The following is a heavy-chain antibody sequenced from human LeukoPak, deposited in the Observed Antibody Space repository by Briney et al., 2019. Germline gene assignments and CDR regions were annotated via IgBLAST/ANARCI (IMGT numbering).Heavy chain of an antibody. CDR3: ARAYNWNDGADY. V-gene: IGHV1-46*01. CDR1: GYTLTELS. D-gene: IGHD1-20*01. Sequence: ASVKVSCKVSGYTLTELSMHWVRQAPGQGLEWMGVINPSGGSTSYAQKFQGRVTMTRDTSTSTVYMELSSLRSEETAVYYCARAYNWNDGADYWGQGTQVTVSS. J-gene: IGHJ4*02. CDR2: INPSGGST.